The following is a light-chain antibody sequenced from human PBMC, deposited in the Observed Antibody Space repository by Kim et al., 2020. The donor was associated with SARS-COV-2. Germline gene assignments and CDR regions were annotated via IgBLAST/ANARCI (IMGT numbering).Light chain of an antibody. Sequence: DIQMTQSPSTLSASLGDRVTITCRASQIINTYLAWYQQKPGKAPNLLIYQASSLHIGVPSRFSGSASGKEFTLTISSLQPDDVATYYCQHYIRCPYTFGQGTKLEI. V-gene: IGKV1-5*01. CDR3: QHYIRCPYT. J-gene: IGKJ2*01. CDR1: QIINTY. CDR2: QAS.